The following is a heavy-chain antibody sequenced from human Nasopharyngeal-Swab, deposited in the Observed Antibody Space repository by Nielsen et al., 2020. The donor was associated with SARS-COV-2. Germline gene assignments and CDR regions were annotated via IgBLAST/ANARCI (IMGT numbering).Heavy chain of an antibody. J-gene: IGHJ6*03. CDR3: ARHYLGGGLAAGTFYYMDV. V-gene: IGHV4-39*01. D-gene: IGHD6-13*01. CDR1: GGSISISTYC. CDR2: VYYSGSA. Sequence: SETLSLTCTVSGGSISISTYCWGWIRQPPGTGLEWIGNVYYSGSASYNPSLKSRVTISIDTSKNQFSLTLNSVTAADTAIYYCARHYLGGGLAAGTFYYMDVWGKGTTVTVSS.